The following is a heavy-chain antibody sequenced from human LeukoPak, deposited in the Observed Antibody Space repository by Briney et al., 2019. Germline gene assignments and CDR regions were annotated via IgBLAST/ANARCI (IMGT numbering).Heavy chain of an antibody. V-gene: IGHV3-74*01. Sequence: PGGSLRLSCAASGFTFSSYWMHWVRQAPGEGLVWVSRINDDGSGTSYADSVKGRFTISRDNAKDTLYLQMNSLRAEDTTVYYCARGRPGYYFDYWGQGTLVTVSS. J-gene: IGHJ4*02. CDR2: INDDGSGT. D-gene: IGHD5-24*01. CDR3: ARGRPGYYFDY. CDR1: GFTFSSYW.